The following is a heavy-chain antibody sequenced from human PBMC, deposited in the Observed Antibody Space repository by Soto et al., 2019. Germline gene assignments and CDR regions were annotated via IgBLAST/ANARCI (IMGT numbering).Heavy chain of an antibody. CDR2: ISGSGGST. CDR3: AKDSDCSSTSCYGPFSIAAAVPFDY. Sequence: HPGGSLRLSCAASGFTFSSYAMSWVRQAPGKGLEWVSAISGSGGSTYYADSVKGRFTISRDNSKNTLYLQMNSLRAEDTAVYYCAKDSDCSSTSCYGPFSIAAAVPFDYWGQGTLVTVSS. J-gene: IGHJ4*02. CDR1: GFTFSSYA. V-gene: IGHV3-23*01. D-gene: IGHD2-2*01.